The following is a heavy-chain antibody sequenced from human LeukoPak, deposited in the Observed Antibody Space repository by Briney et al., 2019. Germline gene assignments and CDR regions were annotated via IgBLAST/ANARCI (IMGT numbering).Heavy chain of an antibody. D-gene: IGHD5-12*01. CDR2: IYYSGST. CDR1: GGSISSGDYY. V-gene: IGHV4-30-4*08. Sequence: SQTLSLTCTVSGGSISSGDYYWSWIRQPPGKGLEWIGYIYYSGSTYYNPSLKSRVTISVDTSKNQFSLKLSSVTAADTAVYYCASILTVATTGSDAFDIWGQGTMVTVSS. J-gene: IGHJ3*02. CDR3: ASILTVATTGSDAFDI.